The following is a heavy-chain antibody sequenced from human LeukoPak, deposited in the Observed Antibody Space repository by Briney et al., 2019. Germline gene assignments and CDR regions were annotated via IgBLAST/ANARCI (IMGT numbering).Heavy chain of an antibody. CDR2: IKQDGSEK. V-gene: IGHV3-7*01. J-gene: IGHJ4*02. CDR3: AREYYDFWSGYTLDY. D-gene: IGHD3-3*01. Sequence: PGGTLRLSCAASGFTFSSYWMSWVRQAPGKGLEWGANIKQDGSEKYYVDSVRGRFTISRDNAKNSLYLQMNSLRAEDTAVYYCAREYYDFWSGYTLDYWGQGTLVTVSS. CDR1: GFTFSSYW.